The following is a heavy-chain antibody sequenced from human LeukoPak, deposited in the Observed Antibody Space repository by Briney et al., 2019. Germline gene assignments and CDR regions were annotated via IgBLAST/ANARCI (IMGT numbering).Heavy chain of an antibody. CDR3: AKAYYYGSGSYQRGLDY. Sequence: SGGSLRLSCAASGFTFSSYAMSWVRQAPGKGLEWVSSISSSDDSTYYADSVKGRFTISRDNSKNTLYLQMNSLRAEDTAVYYCAKAYYYGSGSYQRGLDYWGQGTLVTVSS. CDR2: ISSSDDST. J-gene: IGHJ4*02. V-gene: IGHV3-23*01. CDR1: GFTFSSYA. D-gene: IGHD3-10*01.